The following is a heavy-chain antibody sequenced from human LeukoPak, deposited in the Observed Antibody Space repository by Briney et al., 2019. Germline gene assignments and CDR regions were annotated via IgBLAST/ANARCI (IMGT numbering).Heavy chain of an antibody. Sequence: GGSLRLSCAASGFTFSSYSMNWVRQAPGKGLEWVSYISSSSSTIYYADSVKGRFTISRDNAKNSLYLQMNSLRAEDTAVYYCAREFTDPSIYYYMDVWGKGTTVTVSS. CDR2: ISSSSSTI. CDR1: GFTFSSYS. D-gene: IGHD4-11*01. J-gene: IGHJ6*03. CDR3: AREFTDPSIYYYMDV. V-gene: IGHV3-48*04.